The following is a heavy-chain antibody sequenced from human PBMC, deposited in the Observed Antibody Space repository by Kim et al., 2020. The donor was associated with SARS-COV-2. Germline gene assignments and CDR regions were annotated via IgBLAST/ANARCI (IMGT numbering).Heavy chain of an antibody. CDR3: ARGGWSGFSGLLQRYAFDI. J-gene: IGHJ3*02. V-gene: IGHV1-46*01. Sequence: QKFQGRVTMTRDTSTSTVYMELSSLRSEDTAVYYCARGGWSGFSGLLQRYAFDIWGQGTMVTVSS. D-gene: IGHD3-3*01.